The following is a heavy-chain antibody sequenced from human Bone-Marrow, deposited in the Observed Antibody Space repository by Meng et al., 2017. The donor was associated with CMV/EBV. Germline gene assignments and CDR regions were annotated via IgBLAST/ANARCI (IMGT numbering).Heavy chain of an antibody. CDR1: GGTFSSYT. J-gene: IGHJ4*02. CDR3: ARVGHYYDSSGYYYPD. V-gene: IGHV1-69*02. Sequence: SVKVSCKASGGTFSSYTISWVRQAPGQGLEWMGRIIPILGIANYAQKFQGRVTITADKSTSTAYMELSSLRSEDTAVYYCARVGHYYDSSGYYYPDWGQGTLVTVSS. CDR2: IIPILGIA. D-gene: IGHD3-22*01.